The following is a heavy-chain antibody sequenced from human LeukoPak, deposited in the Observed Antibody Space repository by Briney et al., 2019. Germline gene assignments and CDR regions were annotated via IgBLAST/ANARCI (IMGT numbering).Heavy chain of an antibody. CDR2: ISSSSSYT. D-gene: IGHD5-24*01. J-gene: IGHJ4*02. CDR1: GFTFSDYY. V-gene: IGHV3-11*06. CDR3: ARTPGRDGYIY. Sequence: GGSLRLSCAASGFTFSDYYMSWIRQPPGKGLEWVSYISSSSSYTHYADSVNGRFTISRDNAKNSLYLQMNSLRAEDTAVYYCARTPGRDGYIYWGQGTLVTVSS.